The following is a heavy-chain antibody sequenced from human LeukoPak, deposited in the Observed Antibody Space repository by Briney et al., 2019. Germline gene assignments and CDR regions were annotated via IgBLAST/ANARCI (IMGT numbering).Heavy chain of an antibody. V-gene: IGHV4-39*02. CDR1: GGSISTGNYY. CDR3: VSHRSISAAVPRYFDP. J-gene: IGHJ5*02. D-gene: IGHD6-13*01. Sequence: SETLSLTCTVSGGSISTGNYYWGWTPHPPGKGLEWIGSIYYSGSTFDNPSLKSRVTMSVDTSKNHFSMRLNSVTAADTAVYHCVSHRSISAAVPRYFDPWGQGTLVTLSS. CDR2: IYYSGST.